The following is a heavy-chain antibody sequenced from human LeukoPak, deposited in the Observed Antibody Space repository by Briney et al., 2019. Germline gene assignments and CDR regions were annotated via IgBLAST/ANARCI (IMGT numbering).Heavy chain of an antibody. V-gene: IGHV3-74*01. CDR2: ITSDGSST. J-gene: IGHJ3*02. CDR3: ASGDGHGFDI. D-gene: IGHD5-24*01. Sequence: GGSLRLSCAASGFTFTSYWMHWVRQVPGKGLVWVSRITSDGSSTSYAGSVKGRFTISRDNAKNTLYLQMNSLRPEDTAVYYCASGDGHGFDIWGQGQWSPSLQ. CDR1: GFTFTSYW.